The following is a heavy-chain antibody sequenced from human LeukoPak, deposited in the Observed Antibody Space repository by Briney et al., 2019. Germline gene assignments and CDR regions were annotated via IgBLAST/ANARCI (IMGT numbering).Heavy chain of an antibody. CDR3: ATGGLYCGGDCYFY. CDR2: FDPEDGET. V-gene: IGHV1-24*01. D-gene: IGHD2-21*02. J-gene: IGHJ4*02. CDR1: GYTLTELS. Sequence: ASVKVSCKVSGYTLTELSMHWVRQAPGKGLEWMGGFDPEDGETIYAQKFQGRVTMTEDTSTDTAYMELSSLRSEDTAVYCCATGGLYCGGDCYFYWGQGTLVTVSS.